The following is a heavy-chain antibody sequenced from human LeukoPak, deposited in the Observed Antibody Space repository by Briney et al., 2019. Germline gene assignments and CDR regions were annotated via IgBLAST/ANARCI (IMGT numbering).Heavy chain of an antibody. CDR1: GYGLSIYA. Sequence: ASVKVSCKTSGYGLSIYALNWVRQAPGQGLEFMGWIHPSTGNPAYAQGFSGRFVFSLDTSVTTTYLQINDLKAEDTAIYFCARALDSLGGLSLPDYWGQGTLVTVSS. CDR3: ARALDSLGGLSLPDY. CDR2: IHPSTGNP. V-gene: IGHV7-4-1*02. D-gene: IGHD3-16*02. J-gene: IGHJ4*02.